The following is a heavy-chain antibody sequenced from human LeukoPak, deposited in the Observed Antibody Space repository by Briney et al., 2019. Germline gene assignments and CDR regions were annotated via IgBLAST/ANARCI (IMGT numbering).Heavy chain of an antibody. V-gene: IGHV3-53*01. CDR2: IYSGGST. J-gene: IGHJ4*02. Sequence: GGSLRLSCAASGFTVSSDYMSWVRQAPGKGLEWVSVIYSGGSTYYADSVKGRFTISRDNAKNSLYLQMNSLRAEDTAVYYCARGTGYYSYFDYWGQGTLVTVSS. D-gene: IGHD3/OR15-3a*01. CDR1: GFTVSSDY. CDR3: ARGTGYYSYFDY.